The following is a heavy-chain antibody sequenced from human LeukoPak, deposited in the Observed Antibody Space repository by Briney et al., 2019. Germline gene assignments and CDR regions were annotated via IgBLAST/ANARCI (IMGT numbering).Heavy chain of an antibody. Sequence: PSETLSLTCTVSGGSISSSSYYWGWIRQPPGKGLEWIGSIYYSGSTYSKSSLKSRVTISVDTSKNQFSLKLSSVTAADTAVYYCFNGDYEGWFDPWGQGTLVTVSS. J-gene: IGHJ5*02. CDR3: FNGDYEGWFDP. D-gene: IGHD4-17*01. CDR2: IYYSGST. V-gene: IGHV4-39*01. CDR1: GGSISSSSYY.